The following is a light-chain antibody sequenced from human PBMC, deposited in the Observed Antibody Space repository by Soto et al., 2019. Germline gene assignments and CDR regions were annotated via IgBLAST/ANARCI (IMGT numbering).Light chain of an antibody. J-gene: IGKJ1*01. CDR1: QSVSSSQ. CDR2: AAS. CDR3: QHYANSVWT. V-gene: IGKV3-20*01. Sequence: IVLTQSPDTQSLSPGERATLSCRASQSVSSSQLVWYQQKRGQAPRLLIYAASSRATGIPDRFSGSGSGTDFTLTVSELETEDFAVYYCQHYANSVWTFGQGTKVEIK.